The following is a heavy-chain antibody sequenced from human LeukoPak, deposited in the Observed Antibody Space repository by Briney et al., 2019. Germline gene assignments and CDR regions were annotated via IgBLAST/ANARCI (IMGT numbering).Heavy chain of an antibody. Sequence: GESLKISCKGSGYSFSSYWIGWVRQLSGKGLEWMGILYPGDSDSRYGPSFQGQVTISADKSISTAYQQWSSLRASDTAMYYCARLSGCTNGVCYMLDYWGQGTLVTVSS. CDR3: ARLSGCTNGVCYMLDY. V-gene: IGHV5-51*01. D-gene: IGHD2-8*01. CDR2: LYPGDSDS. CDR1: GYSFSSYW. J-gene: IGHJ4*02.